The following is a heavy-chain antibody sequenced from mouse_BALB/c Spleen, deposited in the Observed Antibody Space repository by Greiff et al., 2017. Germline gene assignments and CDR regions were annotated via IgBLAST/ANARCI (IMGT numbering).Heavy chain of an antibody. Sequence: DVKLVESGGGLVKPGGSLKLSCAASGFTFSDYYMYWVRQTPEKRLEWVATISDGGSYTYYPDSVKGRFTISRDNAKNNLYLQMSSLKSEDTAMYYCARDIVITTASWFAYWGQGTLVTVSA. CDR1: GFTFSDYY. J-gene: IGHJ3*01. D-gene: IGHD1-2*01. V-gene: IGHV5-4*02. CDR3: ARDIVITTASWFAY. CDR2: ISDGGSYT.